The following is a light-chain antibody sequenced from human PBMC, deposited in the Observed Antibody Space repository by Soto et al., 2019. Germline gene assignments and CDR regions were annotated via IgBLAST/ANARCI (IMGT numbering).Light chain of an antibody. CDR1: QSISSL. CDR3: LQDYNYPFT. J-gene: IGKJ2*01. Sequence: DIQMTQSPTTLSASVGDRVTITCRASQSISSLLAWYQQKPGKAPKVLIYDVSSLQSGVPSRFSGSGSATDFTLTISSLQPEDSAAYYCLQDYNYPFTFGQGTKVDIK. V-gene: IGKV1-5*01. CDR2: DVS.